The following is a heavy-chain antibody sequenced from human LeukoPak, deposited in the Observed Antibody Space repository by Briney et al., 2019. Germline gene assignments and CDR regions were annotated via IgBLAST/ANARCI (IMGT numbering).Heavy chain of an antibody. J-gene: IGHJ4*02. CDR3: ARAWPENYYDTSGYY. V-gene: IGHV3-21*01. CDR2: ISSSASYI. D-gene: IGHD3-22*01. CDR1: GFTFSSYS. Sequence: GGSLRLSCAASGFTFSSYSMNWVRQAPGKGLEWVSSISSSASYIYYADSVKGRFTISRDNAKNSLYLQMNSLRTEDTAVYYCARAWPENYYDTSGYYWGQGTLVTVSS.